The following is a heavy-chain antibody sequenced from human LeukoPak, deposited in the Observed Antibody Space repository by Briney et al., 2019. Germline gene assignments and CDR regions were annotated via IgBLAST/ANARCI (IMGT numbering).Heavy chain of an antibody. Sequence: PGGSLRLSCAASGFTFSSYSMNWARQAPGKGLEWVSSISSSSSYIYYAHAVKGRFTISRDNAKNSLYLQMNSLRAEDTAVYYCARGPIDYYYDSSGYDYWGQGTLVTVSS. CDR1: GFTFSSYS. D-gene: IGHD3-22*01. CDR3: ARGPIDYYYDSSGYDY. V-gene: IGHV3-21*01. CDR2: ISSSSSYI. J-gene: IGHJ4*02.